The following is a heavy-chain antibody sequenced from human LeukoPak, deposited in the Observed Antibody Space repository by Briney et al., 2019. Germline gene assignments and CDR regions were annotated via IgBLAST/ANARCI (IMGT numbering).Heavy chain of an antibody. D-gene: IGHD3-3*01. Sequence: PGGSLILSCAASGFTFSSYSMNWVRQAPGKVLEWVSYIDARSGIVYYADSVQGRFTISRDDAKDSVFLQMNSLRVDDTAVYYCARTYDFGRGPPGDAFDNWGQGTLVTVPS. J-gene: IGHJ3*02. CDR1: GFTFSSYS. CDR3: ARTYDFGRGPPGDAFDN. V-gene: IGHV3-48*01. CDR2: IDARSGIV.